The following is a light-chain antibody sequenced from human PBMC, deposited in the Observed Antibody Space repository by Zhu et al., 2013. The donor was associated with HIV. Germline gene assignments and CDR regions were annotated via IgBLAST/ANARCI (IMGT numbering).Light chain of an antibody. CDR3: QSYDNKLGGV. Sequence: QSVLTQSPSVSGAPGQRVTISCTGSSSNIGAGYDVHWYQQLPGTAPKLLIYGNTNRPSGVLDRFSGSKSGTSASLAITGLQDGDEADYYCQSYDNKLGGVFGGGTKLTVL. CDR2: GNT. V-gene: IGLV1-40*01. J-gene: IGLJ3*02. CDR1: SSNIGAGYD.